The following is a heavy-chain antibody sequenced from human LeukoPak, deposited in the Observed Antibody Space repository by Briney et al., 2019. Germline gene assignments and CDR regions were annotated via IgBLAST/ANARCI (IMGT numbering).Heavy chain of an antibody. J-gene: IGHJ4*02. CDR1: GFTFSSYA. V-gene: IGHV3-23*01. CDR2: ISGSSGST. Sequence: GGSLRLSCAASGFTFSSYAMSWVRQAPGKGLEWVSAISGSSGSTCYADSVKGRFTISRDNSKNTLYLQMSSLRAEDTAVYYCAKDRGSSSLYFDYWGQGTLVTVSS. D-gene: IGHD6-13*01. CDR3: AKDRGSSSLYFDY.